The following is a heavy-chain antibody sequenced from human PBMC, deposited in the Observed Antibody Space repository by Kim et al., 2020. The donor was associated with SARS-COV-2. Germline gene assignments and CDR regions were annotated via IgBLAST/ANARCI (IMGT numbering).Heavy chain of an antibody. CDR2: IYSGSSK. Sequence: GGSLRLSCAASGFSVSSYYMNWVRQAPGKGLEWVSAIYSGSSKFYSASVMRGLITISKDNTKTSQLLLNNILSDETAAFYCSAGTPRKSSGFYFY. V-gene: IGHV3-53*01. D-gene: IGHD6-25*01. CDR3: AGTPRKSSGFYFY. CDR1: GFSVSSYY. J-gene: IGHJ4*01.